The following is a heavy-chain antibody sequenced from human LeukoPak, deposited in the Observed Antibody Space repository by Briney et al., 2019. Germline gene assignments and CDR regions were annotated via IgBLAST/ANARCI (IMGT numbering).Heavy chain of an antibody. CDR3: ARAVVNYYDSSGYPYGRDV. V-gene: IGHV1-2*02. D-gene: IGHD3-22*01. CDR2: INPNSGGT. CDR1: GYTFTSYD. Sequence: ASVKVSCKASGYTFTSYDINWVRQAPGQGLEWMGWINPNSGGTNYAQKFQGRVTMTRDTSISTAYMELSRLRSDDTAVYYCARAVVNYYDSSGYPYGRDVWGQGTTVTVSS. J-gene: IGHJ6*02.